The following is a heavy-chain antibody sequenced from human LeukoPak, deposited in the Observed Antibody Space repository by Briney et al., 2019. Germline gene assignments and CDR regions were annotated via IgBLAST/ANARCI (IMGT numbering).Heavy chain of an antibody. CDR3: ARDIASCRGYSGYDCLPLSH. CDR2: ISASGQTI. Sequence: GGSLRLSCAASGFSFSTYEFHWVRHAPGKGLEWVSYISASGQTIYYADSVRGRFTISRDNAKNSLYLQMNSLGAEDTAVYYCARDIASCRGYSGYDCLPLSHWGQGTLVTVSS. CDR1: GFSFSTYE. J-gene: IGHJ4*02. D-gene: IGHD5-12*01. V-gene: IGHV3-48*03.